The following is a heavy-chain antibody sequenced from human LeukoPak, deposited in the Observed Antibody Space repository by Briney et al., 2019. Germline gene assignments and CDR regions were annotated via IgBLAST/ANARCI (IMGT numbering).Heavy chain of an antibody. J-gene: IGHJ2*01. V-gene: IGHV3-11*01. Sequence: GGSLRLSCAASGFTFSDHHMSWIRLAPGKGLEWVAYISTSGRTIYHTDSVKGRFAISRDNADQSLFLQMNSLRVEDSAMYFCARDPLQSSGWNWHFDLWGRGTLVTASS. D-gene: IGHD6-25*01. CDR2: ISTSGRTI. CDR1: GFTFSDHH. CDR3: ARDPLQSSGWNWHFDL.